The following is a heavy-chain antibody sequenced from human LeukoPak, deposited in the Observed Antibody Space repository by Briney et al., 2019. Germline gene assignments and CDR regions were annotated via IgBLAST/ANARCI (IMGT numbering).Heavy chain of an antibody. CDR2: ISYDGSNK. Sequence: GRSLRLSCEASGFTFSSYGMHWVRQAPGKGLEWVAVISYDGSNKYYADSVKGRFTISRDNSKNTLYLQMNSLRAEDTAVYYCANDDTRTLDAFDIWGQGTMVTVSS. J-gene: IGHJ3*02. D-gene: IGHD1-14*01. CDR3: ANDDTRTLDAFDI. V-gene: IGHV3-30*18. CDR1: GFTFSSYG.